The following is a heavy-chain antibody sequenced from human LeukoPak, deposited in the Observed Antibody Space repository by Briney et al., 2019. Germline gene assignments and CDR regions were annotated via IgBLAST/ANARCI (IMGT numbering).Heavy chain of an antibody. CDR2: IYYSGST. J-gene: IGHJ4*02. CDR1: VGSISSSSYY. Sequence: PSETLSLTCTVSVGSISSSSYYWGWIRPPPGKGLEWIGSIYYSGSTYYNPSLTSRVSISLDTSKNQFSLKMSYVTDAEPAVYYCERHEGGRYYYDSSGFDYWGQGTLVTVSS. V-gene: IGHV4-39*01. D-gene: IGHD3-22*01. CDR3: ERHEGGRYYYDSSGFDY.